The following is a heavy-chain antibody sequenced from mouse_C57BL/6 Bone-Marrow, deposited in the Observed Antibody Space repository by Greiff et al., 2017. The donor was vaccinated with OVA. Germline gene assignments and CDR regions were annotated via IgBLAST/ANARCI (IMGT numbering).Heavy chain of an antibody. J-gene: IGHJ4*01. V-gene: IGHV5-12*01. CDR3: ARQGLYYGSLDY. D-gene: IGHD1-1*01. CDR2: ISNGGGST. CDR1: GFTFSDYY. Sequence: EVKLVESGGGLVQPGGSLKLSCAASGFTFSDYYMYWVRQTPEKRLEWVAYISNGGGSTYYPDTVKGRFTISRDNAKNTLYLQMSRLKSEDTAKYYCARQGLYYGSLDYWGQGTSVTVSS.